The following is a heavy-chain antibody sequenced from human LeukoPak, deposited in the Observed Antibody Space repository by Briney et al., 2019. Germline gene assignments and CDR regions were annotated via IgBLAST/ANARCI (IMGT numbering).Heavy chain of an antibody. CDR2: ISWNSGSI. Sequence: GGSLRLSCAASGITFDNFAMHWVRQPPGKGLEWVSGISWNSGSIDYADSVKGRSTISRDNAKNSLYLQMNSLRVEDTAFYYCAKDNRRHYTSGPNPDSLHWGQGALVTVSS. V-gene: IGHV3-9*01. D-gene: IGHD6-19*01. J-gene: IGHJ4*02. CDR3: AKDNRRHYTSGPNPDSLH. CDR1: GITFDNFA.